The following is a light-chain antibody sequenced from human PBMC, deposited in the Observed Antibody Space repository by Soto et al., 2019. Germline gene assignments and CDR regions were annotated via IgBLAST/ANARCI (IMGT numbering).Light chain of an antibody. J-gene: IGKJ1*01. Sequence: DIQMTQSPSSLSASVGDRVTITCQASQDISNYLNWYQQKPGKAPRVLISGASNLQSGVPSRFSGSGSGTEFTLTINSLQPDDFATYYCQQYHIYSGTFGQGTKGDIK. CDR3: QQYHIYSGT. CDR2: GAS. V-gene: IGKV1-16*01. CDR1: QDISNY.